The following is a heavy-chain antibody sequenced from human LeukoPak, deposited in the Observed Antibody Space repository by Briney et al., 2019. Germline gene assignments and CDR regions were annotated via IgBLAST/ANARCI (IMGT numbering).Heavy chain of an antibody. V-gene: IGHV3-43*01. CDR2: ISWDGGST. Sequence: GGSLRLSCAASGFTFDDYTMHWVRQAPGKGLEWVSLISWDGGSTYYADSVKGRFTISRDNAKNSLYLQMNSLRAEDTAVYYCARDGSDSSSWYYGMDVWGQGTTVTVSS. CDR1: GFTFDDYT. D-gene: IGHD6-13*01. J-gene: IGHJ6*02. CDR3: ARDGSDSSSWYYGMDV.